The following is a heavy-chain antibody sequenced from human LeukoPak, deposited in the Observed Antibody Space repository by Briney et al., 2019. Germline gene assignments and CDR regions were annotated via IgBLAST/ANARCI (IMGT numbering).Heavy chain of an antibody. CDR2: VDHSGGT. Sequence: SETLSLTCTVSGYSLSSGYYWGWIRQPPGKGLEWIGSVDHSGGTYYNPSLRSRVSISVDTSKNQFSLNLSSVTAADTAVYYCARQEIGLRSFDPWGQGTLVTVSS. CDR3: ARQEIGLRSFDP. CDR1: GYSLSSGYY. J-gene: IGHJ5*02. V-gene: IGHV4-38-2*02. D-gene: IGHD3/OR15-3a*01.